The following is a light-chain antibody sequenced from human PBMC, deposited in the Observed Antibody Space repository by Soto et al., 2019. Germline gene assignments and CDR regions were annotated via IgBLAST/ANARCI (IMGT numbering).Light chain of an antibody. J-gene: IGKJ1*01. CDR1: QSIRSY. V-gene: IGKV1-5*03. CDR3: QQYNSYSRT. CDR2: KAS. Sequence: DLQILQSPSSLSASAGDRVTITGRESQSIRSYLNWYQQKPGKAPNIVIYKASPLESGVQSRFSGSGAGTEFTRTISSLQPEDFATYYCQQYNSYSRTFGQGTKVDIK.